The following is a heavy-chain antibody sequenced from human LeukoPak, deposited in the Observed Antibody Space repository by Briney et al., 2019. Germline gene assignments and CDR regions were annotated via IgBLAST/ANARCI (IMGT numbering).Heavy chain of an antibody. V-gene: IGHV1-18*01. D-gene: IGHD3-22*01. CDR1: GDTFISYG. Sequence: ASVKVSCKASGDTFISYGISWVRQAPGQGLEWVGWISAYNGNTNYAQTLQGRGAMTTDPSPSTVYVELRSLRSDDAGVYYCARESNYDSSGFQNHDAFDRWVQGTMVSVPS. CDR2: ISAYNGNT. J-gene: IGHJ3*02. CDR3: ARESNYDSSGFQNHDAFDR.